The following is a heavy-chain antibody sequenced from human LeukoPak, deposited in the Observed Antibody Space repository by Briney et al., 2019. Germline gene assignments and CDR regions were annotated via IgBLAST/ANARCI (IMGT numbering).Heavy chain of an antibody. V-gene: IGHV3-33*06. CDR2: IWYDGSNK. D-gene: IGHD4-17*01. J-gene: IGHJ4*02. CDR3: AKPGDDYGDSGYFDY. CDR1: GFTFRSYG. Sequence: GVSLRLFCAVSGFTFRSYGMHWVRQAPGKGLEGVAVIWYDGSNKYYADSVKGRFTISRDNSKNTLYLQMNSLRAEDTAVYYCAKPGDDYGDSGYFDYWGQGTLVTVSS.